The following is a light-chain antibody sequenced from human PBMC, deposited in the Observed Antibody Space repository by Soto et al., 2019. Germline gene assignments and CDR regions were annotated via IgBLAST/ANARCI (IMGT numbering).Light chain of an antibody. J-gene: IGKJ4*01. CDR2: GAS. V-gene: IGKV1-12*01. CDR1: HDISRW. Sequence: DIQMTQSPSSVSASVGDRVIITCRASHDISRWLGWYQQKPGKAPNLLIYGASNLPSGVPSRFSGGGSATDFTLTISNLQPEDFATYYCQQSKTFPPSFGGGTKVEIK. CDR3: QQSKTFPPS.